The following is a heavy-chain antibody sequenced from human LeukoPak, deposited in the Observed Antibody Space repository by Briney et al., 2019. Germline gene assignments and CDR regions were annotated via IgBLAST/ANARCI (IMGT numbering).Heavy chain of an antibody. CDR1: GYRFARNW. CDR2: IYPGDSNT. CDR3: ARRGETDFWSGSSPHYYMDV. Sequence: GESLKISCEGSGYRFARNWIGWVRQMPGKGLEWMGIIYPGDSNTRYSPAFQGQVTFSADKSINTAYLQWSRLKASDTGIYYCARRGETDFWSGSSPHYYMDVWGKGPTVIVS. V-gene: IGHV5-51*01. J-gene: IGHJ6*03. D-gene: IGHD3-3*01.